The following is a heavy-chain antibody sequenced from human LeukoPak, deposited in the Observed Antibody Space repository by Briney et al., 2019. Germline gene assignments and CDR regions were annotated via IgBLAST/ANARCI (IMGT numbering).Heavy chain of an antibody. CDR3: ARSWHSVGYFDY. CDR2: INHSGST. CDR1: GNSFGDYY. J-gene: IGHJ4*02. Sequence: PSETLSLTCTVSGNSFGDYYWSWIRQPPGKGLEWIGEINHSGSTNYNPSLKSRVTISVDTSKNQFSLKLSSVTAADTAVYYCARSWHSVGYFDYWGQGTLVTVSS. V-gene: IGHV4-34*01. D-gene: IGHD6-13*01.